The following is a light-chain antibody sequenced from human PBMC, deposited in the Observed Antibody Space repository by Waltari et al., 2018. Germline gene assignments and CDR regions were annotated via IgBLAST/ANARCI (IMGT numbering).Light chain of an antibody. V-gene: IGKV3-15*01. Sequence: DIVLTPSPATLSLSPGERATLSCRASQSVSSSLAWYQQKPGQAPRLLIYGASSRATGIPDRFSGSGSGTDFTLTISSLEPEDFAVYYCQQYSNWPRTFGQGTKVEIK. J-gene: IGKJ1*01. CDR1: QSVSSS. CDR2: GAS. CDR3: QQYSNWPRT.